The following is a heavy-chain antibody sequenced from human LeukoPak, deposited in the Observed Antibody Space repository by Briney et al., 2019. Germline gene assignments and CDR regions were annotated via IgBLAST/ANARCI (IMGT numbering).Heavy chain of an antibody. D-gene: IGHD5-12*01. CDR3: ARAYSGFEAFDY. J-gene: IGHJ4*02. V-gene: IGHV1-2*02. CDR1: GYTFTGYY. Sequence: GASVKVSCKASGYTFTGYYLHWVRQAPGQGLEWMGWINPNSGGTNYAHKFQGRVTMTRDTSISTAYMGLSRLRSDDTAVYFCARAYSGFEAFDYWGQGTLVTVSS. CDR2: INPNSGGT.